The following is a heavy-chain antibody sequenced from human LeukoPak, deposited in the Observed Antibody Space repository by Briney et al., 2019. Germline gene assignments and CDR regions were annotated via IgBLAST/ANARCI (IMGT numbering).Heavy chain of an antibody. CDR3: ARDHDDAFDI. CDR2: ISSSSSYI. J-gene: IGHJ3*02. V-gene: IGHV3-21*01. CDR1: GFTFSSYA. D-gene: IGHD1-1*01. Sequence: GGSLRLSCAASGFTFSSYAMSWVRQAPGKGLEWVSSISSSSSYIYYADSVKGRFTISRDNAKNSLYLQMNSLRAEDTAVYYCARDHDDAFDIWGQGTMVTVSS.